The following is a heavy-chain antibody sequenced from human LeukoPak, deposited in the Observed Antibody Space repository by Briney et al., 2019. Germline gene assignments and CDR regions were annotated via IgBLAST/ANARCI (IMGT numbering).Heavy chain of an antibody. CDR3: ARRRITIFGVVSSRWFDP. J-gene: IGHJ5*02. CDR1: GGSFSGYY. CDR2: INHSGST. V-gene: IGHV4-34*01. D-gene: IGHD3-3*01. Sequence: SETLSLTCAVYGGSFSGYYWSWIRQPLGKGLEWIGEINHSGSTNYNPSLKSRVTISVDTSKNQFSLKLSSVTAADTAVYYCARRRITIFGVVSSRWFDPWGQGTLVTVSS.